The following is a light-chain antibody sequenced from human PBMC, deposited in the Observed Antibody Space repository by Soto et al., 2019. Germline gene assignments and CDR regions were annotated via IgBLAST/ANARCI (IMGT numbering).Light chain of an antibody. V-gene: IGKV3-20*01. Sequence: DIVMTQSPATLSVSPGERAILSCRASQTVNNHYLAWCQQKPGQAPRLLIYGASRRATGIPDRFSGSASGTDFTLTISRLEPEDFAVYFCQQYSDLPMTFGQGTRLEIK. CDR2: GAS. CDR3: QQYSDLPMT. J-gene: IGKJ5*01. CDR1: QTVNNHY.